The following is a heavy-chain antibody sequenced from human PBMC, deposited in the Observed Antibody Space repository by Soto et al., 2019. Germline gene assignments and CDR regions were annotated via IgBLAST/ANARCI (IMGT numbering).Heavy chain of an antibody. D-gene: IGHD3-10*01. J-gene: IGHJ4*02. CDR3: ARDPIGGGSPYYIDY. Sequence: ASVKVSCKASGYSLTAYYMHWVRQAPGQGLEWMGWINPYTGGTDYAKKFQGRVAMTRDTSISTAYMELNSLRSDDSAVYYCARDPIGGGSPYYIDYWGQGXLVTVYS. V-gene: IGHV1-2*02. CDR2: INPYTGGT. CDR1: GYSLTAYY.